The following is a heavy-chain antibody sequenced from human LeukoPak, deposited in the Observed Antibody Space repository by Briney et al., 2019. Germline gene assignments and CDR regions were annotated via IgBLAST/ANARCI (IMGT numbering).Heavy chain of an antibody. CDR3: AKERSLEIAVAGTIFDY. CDR2: IYSGGDT. D-gene: IGHD6-19*01. CDR1: GFTFSSYS. V-gene: IGHV3-66*01. Sequence: QPGGSLRLSCAASGFTFSSYSMNWVRQAPGKGLEWVSVIYSGGDTYYADSVKGRFTISRDNSKNMIYLEMSSLKAEDTAVYYCAKERSLEIAVAGTIFDYWGQGTLVTVSS. J-gene: IGHJ4*02.